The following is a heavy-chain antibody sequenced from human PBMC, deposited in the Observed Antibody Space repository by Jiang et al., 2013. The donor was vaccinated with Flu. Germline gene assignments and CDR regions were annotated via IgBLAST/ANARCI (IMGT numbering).Heavy chain of an antibody. D-gene: IGHD5-24*01. J-gene: IGHJ4*02. Sequence: RQPPGKGLEWIGYIITVGAPTTTPTLKSRVTISVDTSKNQFSLKLSSVTAADTAVYYCARHDGVATINYWGQGTLVTVSS. CDR3: ARHDGVATINY. CDR2: IITVGAP. V-gene: IGHV4-59*08.